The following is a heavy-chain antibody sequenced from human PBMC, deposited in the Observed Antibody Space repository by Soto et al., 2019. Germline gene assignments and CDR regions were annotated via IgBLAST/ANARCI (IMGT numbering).Heavy chain of an antibody. CDR2: IYYSGST. CDR1: GGSISSYY. Sequence: ETLSLTCTVSGGSISSYYWSWIRQPPGKGLEWIGYIYYSGSTNYNPSLKSRVSISIDTSKNQFSLKLSSVTAADTAVYYCARLNGYGVSTGCHGYYGMDVWGQGTTVTVSS. J-gene: IGHJ6*02. V-gene: IGHV4-59*08. CDR3: ARLNGYGVSTGCHGYYGMDV. D-gene: IGHD2-2*03.